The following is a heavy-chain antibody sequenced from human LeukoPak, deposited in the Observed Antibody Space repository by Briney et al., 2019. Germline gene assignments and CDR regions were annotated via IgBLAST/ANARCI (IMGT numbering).Heavy chain of an antibody. J-gene: IGHJ5*02. V-gene: IGHV4-30-4*01. CDR1: GGSISSGDYY. CDR2: IYYSGST. CDR3: ARGSLGVYGDYEQSPWFDP. D-gene: IGHD4-17*01. Sequence: SETLSLTCTVSGGSISSGDYYWSWIRQPPGKGLEWIGYIYYSGSTYYNPSLKSRVTISVDTSKNQFSLKLSSVTAADTAVYYCARGSLGVYGDYEQSPWFDPWGQGTLVTVSS.